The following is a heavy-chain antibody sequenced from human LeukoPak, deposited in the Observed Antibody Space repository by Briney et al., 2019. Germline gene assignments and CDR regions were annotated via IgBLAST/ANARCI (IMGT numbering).Heavy chain of an antibody. D-gene: IGHD3-10*01. J-gene: IGHJ4*02. V-gene: IGHV4-4*08. CDR3: AIDRDHRIDY. Sequence: PSETLSLTCTVSGGSISSYYWSSIRQPPGKGLEWIGRIYTSGSTNYNPSLKSRVTISVDTSKNQFSLKLTSVTAADTAVYYCAIDRDHRIDYWGQGTLVTVSS. CDR1: GGSISSYY. CDR2: IYTSGST.